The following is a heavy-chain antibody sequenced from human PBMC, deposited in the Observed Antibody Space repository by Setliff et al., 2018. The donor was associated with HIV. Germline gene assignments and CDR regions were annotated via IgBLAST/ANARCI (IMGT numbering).Heavy chain of an antibody. Sequence: SETLSLTCAVFGGSFTDYYWIWIRQPPGKGLEWIGEINYSGSTYYNPSLKSRVTISVDTSKNQFSLKLSSVTAADTAVYYCARHWLPYYYGSGSTFPYYMDVWGKGTTVTVSS. D-gene: IGHD3-10*01. CDR1: GGSFTDYY. CDR2: INYSGST. V-gene: IGHV4-34*01. CDR3: ARHWLPYYYGSGSTFPYYMDV. J-gene: IGHJ6*03.